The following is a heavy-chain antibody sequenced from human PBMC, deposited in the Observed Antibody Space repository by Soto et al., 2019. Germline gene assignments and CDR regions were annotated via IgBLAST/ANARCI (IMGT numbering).Heavy chain of an antibody. J-gene: IGHJ6*02. CDR2: TIPVFGTP. CDR3: ARGDATKIVVTTYYGMDV. V-gene: IGHV1-69*13. Sequence: SVKVSCKASGGSLSNYGISWVRQAPGQGLEWMGATIPVFGTPNYAQKFQDRVTITADESTTTVYMEVRSLTSEDTAVYYCARGDATKIVVTTYYGMDVWGQGTTVTVSS. D-gene: IGHD3-22*01. CDR1: GGSLSNYG.